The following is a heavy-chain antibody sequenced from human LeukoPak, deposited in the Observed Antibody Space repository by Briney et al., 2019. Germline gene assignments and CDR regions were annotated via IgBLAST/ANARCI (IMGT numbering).Heavy chain of an antibody. V-gene: IGHV5-10-1*01. CDR1: GYSFTSYW. CDR2: IDPSDSYT. J-gene: IGHJ4*02. D-gene: IGHD3-16*02. CDR3: ARRGDYVWGSYRMYYFDY. Sequence: GESLKISCKGSGYSFTSYWISWVRQMPGKGLEWMGRIDPSDSYTNYSPSFQGHVTISADKSISTAFLQWSSLKASDTAMYYCARRGDYVWGSYRMYYFDYWGQGTLVTVSS.